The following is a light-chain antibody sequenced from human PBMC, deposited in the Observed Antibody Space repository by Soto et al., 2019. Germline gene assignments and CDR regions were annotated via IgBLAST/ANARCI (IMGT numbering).Light chain of an antibody. Sequence: EIVMTQSPATLSVSPGERATLSCRASQSVRSSLAWYQQKPGQAPRLLIYGASTMATGIPARFSGSGSGTEFTLVISSLQSEDFAVYYCQQYNDWPPYTFGQVSKLEIK. CDR3: QQYNDWPPYT. V-gene: IGKV3-15*01. J-gene: IGKJ2*01. CDR2: GAS. CDR1: QSVRSS.